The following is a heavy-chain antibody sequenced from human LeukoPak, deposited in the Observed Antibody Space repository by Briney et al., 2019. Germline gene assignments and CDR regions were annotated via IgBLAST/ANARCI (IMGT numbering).Heavy chain of an antibody. CDR1: GFTFSSYA. Sequence: GGSLRLSCAASGFTFSSYAMSWVRQAPGKGLEWVAAISGGGGSTYYADSVKGRFTISRDNSKNTVYLQMNSLRVEDTAVFYCAKTLGPMATATGDYWGQGILVTVSS. J-gene: IGHJ4*02. D-gene: IGHD1-26*01. CDR3: AKTLGPMATATGDY. V-gene: IGHV3-23*01. CDR2: ISGGGGST.